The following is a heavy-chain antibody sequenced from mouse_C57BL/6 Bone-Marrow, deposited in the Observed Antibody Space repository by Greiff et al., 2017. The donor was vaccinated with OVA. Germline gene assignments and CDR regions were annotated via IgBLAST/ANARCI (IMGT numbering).Heavy chain of an antibody. CDR1: GYTFTEYT. V-gene: IGHV1-62-2*01. CDR3: ARHTLDY. Sequence: QVQLKESGAELVKPGASVKLSCKASGYTFTEYTIHWVKQRSGQGLEWIGWFYPGSGSIKYNEKFKDKATLTVDKSSSTAYMELSSLTSEDSAVFVWARHTLDYWGQGTLVTVSA. CDR2: FYPGSGSI. J-gene: IGHJ4*01.